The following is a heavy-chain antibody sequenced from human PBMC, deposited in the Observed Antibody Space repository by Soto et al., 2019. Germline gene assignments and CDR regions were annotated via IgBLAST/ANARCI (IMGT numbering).Heavy chain of an antibody. CDR1: GFTFSNAW. Sequence: AXGSLRLSCAASGFTFSNAWMSWVRQAPGKGLEWVGRIKSKTDGGTTDYAAPMKGRFTISRDDSKNTLYLQMNSLKTEDTAVYYCTSRFSSLVAATDYYGMDVWGQGTTVTVSS. D-gene: IGHD2-15*01. CDR3: TSRFSSLVAATDYYGMDV. V-gene: IGHV3-15*01. CDR2: IKSKTDGGTT. J-gene: IGHJ6*02.